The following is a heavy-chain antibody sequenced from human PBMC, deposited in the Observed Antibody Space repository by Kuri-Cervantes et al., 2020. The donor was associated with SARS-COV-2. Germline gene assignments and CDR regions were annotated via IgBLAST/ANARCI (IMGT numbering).Heavy chain of an antibody. CDR3: ARTGGLGYYYDSSGYWGAFDI. J-gene: IGHJ3*02. V-gene: IGHV4-39*07. CDR1: GGSISSSSYY. CDR2: IYYSGST. Sequence: SETLSLTCTVSGGSISSSSYYWGWIRQPPGKGLEWIGSIYYSGSTNYNPSLKSRVTISVDTSKNQFSLKLSSVTAADTAVYYCARTGGLGYYYDSSGYWGAFDIWGQGTMVTVSS. D-gene: IGHD3-22*01.